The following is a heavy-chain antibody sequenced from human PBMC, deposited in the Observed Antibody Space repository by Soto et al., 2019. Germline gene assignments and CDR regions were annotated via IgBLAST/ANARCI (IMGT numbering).Heavy chain of an antibody. V-gene: IGHV4-31*01. D-gene: IGHD3-10*01. CDR3: ARDNPSGGPFDY. CDR1: GGSISSGGYY. J-gene: IGHJ4*02. CDR2: IYYSGST. Sequence: QVQLQESGPGLVKPSQTLSLTCTVSGGSISSGGYYWSWIRQHPGKGLEWIGYIYYSGSTYYNPPRKSPGTISVDTSKNQFSLKLSSVTAADTAVYYCARDNPSGGPFDYWGQGTLVTVSS.